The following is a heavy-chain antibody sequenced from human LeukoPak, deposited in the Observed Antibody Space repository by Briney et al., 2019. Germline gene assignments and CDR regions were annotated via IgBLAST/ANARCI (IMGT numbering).Heavy chain of an antibody. D-gene: IGHD6-19*01. V-gene: IGHV3-64*04. J-gene: IGHJ4*02. Sequence: GGSLTVSCSASGFTFNNYAMHWVRQDPGKGLEYVSGINNNGGSTQYADSVKGRFTISRDNAKNSLYLQMNSLRAEDTAVYYCARDTDSSGFGYWGQGTLVTVSS. CDR3: ARDTDSSGFGY. CDR1: GFTFNNYA. CDR2: INNNGGST.